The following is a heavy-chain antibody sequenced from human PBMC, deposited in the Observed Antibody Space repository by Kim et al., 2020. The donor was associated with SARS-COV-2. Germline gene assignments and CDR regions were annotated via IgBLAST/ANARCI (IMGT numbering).Heavy chain of an antibody. Sequence: GGSLRLSCAASGFTFSSYAMHWVRQAPGKGLEYVSAISSTVGSTYYANSVKGRFTISRDNSKNTLYLQMGSLRAEDMAVYYCARGAGYDILTGYPQYYY. V-gene: IGHV3-64*01. J-gene: IGHJ6*03. CDR1: GFTFSSYA. CDR3: ARGAGYDILTGYPQYYY. D-gene: IGHD3-9*01. CDR2: ISSTVGST.